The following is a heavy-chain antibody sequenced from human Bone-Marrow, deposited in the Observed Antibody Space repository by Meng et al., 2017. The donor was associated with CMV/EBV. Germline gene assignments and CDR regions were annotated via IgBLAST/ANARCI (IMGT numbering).Heavy chain of an antibody. Sequence: ASGGSIRSGNYYGNWIRQHPGKGPEWIGYIHSSGSTYYNPSLKSRLTISVDTSKNQFSLKLFSVTAADTAVYYCAIAGPDVSSCYDYWGQGTLVTVSS. CDR1: GGSIRSGNYY. J-gene: IGHJ4*02. V-gene: IGHV4-31*02. CDR2: IHSSGST. D-gene: IGHD1-14*01. CDR3: AIAGPDVSSCYDY.